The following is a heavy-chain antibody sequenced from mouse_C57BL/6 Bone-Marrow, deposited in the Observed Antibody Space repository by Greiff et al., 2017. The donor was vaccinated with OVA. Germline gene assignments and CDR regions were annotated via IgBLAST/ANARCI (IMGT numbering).Heavy chain of an antibody. D-gene: IGHD1-1*01. CDR2: INSDGGST. CDR1: EYEFPSHD. V-gene: IGHV5-2*01. J-gene: IGHJ1*03. Sequence: EVKLQESGGGLVQPGESLKLSCESNEYEFPSHDMSWVRKTPEKRLELVAAINSDGGSTYYPDTMERRFIISRDNTKKTLYLQMSSLRSEDTALYYCARLSKGSSFWYFDAWGTGTTVTVSS. CDR3: ARLSKGSSFWYFDA.